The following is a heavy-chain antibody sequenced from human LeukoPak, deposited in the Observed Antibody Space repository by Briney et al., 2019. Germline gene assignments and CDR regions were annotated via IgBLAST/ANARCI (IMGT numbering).Heavy chain of an antibody. V-gene: IGHV1-2*02. Sequence: ASVKVSCTAVDYSYSDYYIHWLRQAPGQGPQWMGWINPNSGGTKYQGRVTLTRDKSITTAYMELSGLRSDDTAVYYCAPQRRFLEWFPLDSWGQGTLVIVSS. J-gene: IGHJ4*02. CDR2: INPNSGGT. CDR3: APQRRFLEWFPLDS. D-gene: IGHD3-3*01. CDR1: DYSYSDYY.